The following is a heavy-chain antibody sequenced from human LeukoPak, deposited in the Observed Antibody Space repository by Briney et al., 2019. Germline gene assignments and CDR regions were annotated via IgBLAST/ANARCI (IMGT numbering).Heavy chain of an antibody. CDR1: GYTFTSYG. V-gene: IGHV1-18*01. CDR2: ISAYNGNT. Sequence: ASVKLSCKASGYTFTSYGISWVRQAPGQGLEWMGWISAYNGNTNYAQKLQGRVTMTTDTSTSTAYMELRSLRSDDAAVYYCAREGYYGSGSRHYYYMDVWGKGTTVTVSS. D-gene: IGHD3-10*01. CDR3: AREGYYGSGSRHYYYMDV. J-gene: IGHJ6*03.